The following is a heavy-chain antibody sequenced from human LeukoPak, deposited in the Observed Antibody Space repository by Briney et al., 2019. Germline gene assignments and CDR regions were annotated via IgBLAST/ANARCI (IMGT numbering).Heavy chain of an antibody. J-gene: IGHJ4*02. CDR2: ISYDGSNK. D-gene: IGHD5-24*01. CDR3: ARGGLQLQFDY. Sequence: GGSLRPSCAASGFTFSSYGMHWVRQAPGKGLEWVAVISYDGSNKYYADSVKGRFTISRDNSKNTLYLQMNSLRAEDTAVYYCARGGLQLQFDYWGQGTLVTVSS. V-gene: IGHV3-30*03. CDR1: GFTFSSYG.